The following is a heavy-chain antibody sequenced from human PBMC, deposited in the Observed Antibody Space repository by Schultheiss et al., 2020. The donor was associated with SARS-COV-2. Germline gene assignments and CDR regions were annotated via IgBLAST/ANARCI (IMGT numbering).Heavy chain of an antibody. J-gene: IGHJ4*02. Sequence: GGSLRLSCAASGFTFSSYAMHWVRQAPGKGLEWVAVISYDGSNKYYADSVKGRFTISRDNSKNTLYLQMNSLRAEDTAVYYCAKEEGYNYGYVRYFDYWGQGTLVTVSS. CDR1: GFTFSSYA. V-gene: IGHV3-30*07. CDR2: ISYDGSNK. D-gene: IGHD5-18*01. CDR3: AKEEGYNYGYVRYFDY.